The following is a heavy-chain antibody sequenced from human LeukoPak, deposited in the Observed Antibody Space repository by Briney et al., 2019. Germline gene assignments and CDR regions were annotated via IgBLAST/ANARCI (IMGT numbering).Heavy chain of an antibody. Sequence: GGSLRLSCAASGFTLSSYWMSWVRQAPGKGLEWVSAISGSGGSSYYADSVRGRVTISRDNSKNTLYLQMNSLRAEDTADCARSGIKMVRGVIIKSPYHMDVWGKGTTVTVSS. D-gene: IGHD3-10*01. CDR3: SGIKMVRGVIIKSPYHMDV. CDR1: GFTLSSYW. CDR2: ISGSGGSS. V-gene: IGHV3-23*01. J-gene: IGHJ6*03.